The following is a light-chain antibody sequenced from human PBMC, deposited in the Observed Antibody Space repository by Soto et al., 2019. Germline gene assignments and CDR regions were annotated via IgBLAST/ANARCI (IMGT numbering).Light chain of an antibody. CDR1: QSVSSN. CDR2: GAA. V-gene: IGKV3-15*01. CDR3: QQYNNWPPTWT. J-gene: IGKJ1*01. Sequence: EIVMTQSPATLSVSPGERATLYCRASQSVSSNLAWYQQKPCQAPRLLIYGAAPRATGILARFSGSASVTEFTLTISSLPSEDFEVYYCQQYNNWPPTWTFGQGTKVEIK.